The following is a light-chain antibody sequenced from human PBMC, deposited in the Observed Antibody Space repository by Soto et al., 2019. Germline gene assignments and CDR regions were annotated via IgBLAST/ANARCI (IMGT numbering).Light chain of an antibody. J-gene: IGKJ1*01. Sequence: EIVLTQSPGTLSLSPGERATLSCRASQSVSSSYLAWYQQKPGQAPRLLIYGASSRATGIPDSFSGSGSGTDFTLTISRLEPEDFAVYYCQQYGSISWTFGQGTKVDIK. V-gene: IGKV3-20*01. CDR3: QQYGSISWT. CDR2: GAS. CDR1: QSVSSSY.